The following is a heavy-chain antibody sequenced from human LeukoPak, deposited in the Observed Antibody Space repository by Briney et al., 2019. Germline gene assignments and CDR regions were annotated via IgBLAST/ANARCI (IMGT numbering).Heavy chain of an antibody. CDR3: ARDEVVGAHSRGAYWYFDL. Sequence: GASVEVSCKASGGTFSSYAISWVRQAPGQGLEWMGGIIPIFGTANYAQKFQGRVTMTRDTSTSTVYMELSSLRSEDTAVYYCARDEVVGAHSRGAYWYFDLWGRGTLVTVSS. V-gene: IGHV1-69*05. J-gene: IGHJ2*01. D-gene: IGHD1-26*01. CDR1: GGTFSSYA. CDR2: IIPIFGTA.